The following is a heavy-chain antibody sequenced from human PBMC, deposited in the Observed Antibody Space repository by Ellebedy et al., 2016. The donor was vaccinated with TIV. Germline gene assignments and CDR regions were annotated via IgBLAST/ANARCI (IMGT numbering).Heavy chain of an antibody. D-gene: IGHD5-12*01. CDR2: IFPGDSDT. J-gene: IGHJ6*02. Sequence: PGGSLRLSCQGFGYDFSSYWIGRVRQMPGKGLECMGIIFPGDSDTRYCPSFRGQVTITVASSITTAYLQWSSLQASDTATYYCARHRGGYSGYVGMDVWGQGTTVTVSS. V-gene: IGHV5-51*01. CDR1: GYDFSSYW. CDR3: ARHRGGYSGYVGMDV.